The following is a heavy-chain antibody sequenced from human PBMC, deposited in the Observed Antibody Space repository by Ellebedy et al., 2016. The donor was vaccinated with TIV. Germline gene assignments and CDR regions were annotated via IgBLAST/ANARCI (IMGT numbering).Heavy chain of an antibody. J-gene: IGHJ3*02. CDR2: IGAAGET. CDR1: GFTFSSYD. V-gene: IGHV3-13*01. CDR3: VRRPRGWSHGFDI. D-gene: IGHD6-19*01. Sequence: PGGSLRLSCAASGFTFSSYDMHWVRQVTGKGLEWVSTIGAAGETFYPDSVKGRFTISRENAKDSLFLQMNSLSAEDTALYYCVRRPRGWSHGFDIWGQGTMVTVSS.